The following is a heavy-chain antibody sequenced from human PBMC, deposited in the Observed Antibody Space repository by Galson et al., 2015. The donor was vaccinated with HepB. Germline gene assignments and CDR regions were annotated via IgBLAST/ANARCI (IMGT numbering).Heavy chain of an antibody. D-gene: IGHD3-22*01. J-gene: IGHJ5*01. CDR2: IKPNSGES. CDR1: GYIFTGYY. V-gene: IGHV1-2*06. Sequence: SVKVSCKASGYIFTGYYVHWLRQAPGQTFEWVGRIKPNSGESKFAQRFQGRVTLTRDTSVSTAYMEVTSLKSDDTAVYYCARGYYTLNWFDSWGQGTLVTVSS. CDR3: ARGYYTLNWFDS.